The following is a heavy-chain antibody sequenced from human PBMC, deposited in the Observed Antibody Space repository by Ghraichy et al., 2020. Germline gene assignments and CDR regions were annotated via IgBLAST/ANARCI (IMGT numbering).Heavy chain of an antibody. CDR1: VVTVGNNY. CDR2: MYSDGSA. J-gene: IGHJ4*03. Sequence: GGSLRLSCEASVVTVGNNYFTWVRQAPGKGLEWVALMYSDGSAYYIDSVKGRFIISRDRFKNTVYLQMNSLRTDDTAVYYCARNVPVTEWGFWGQGTLVTVSS. CDR3: ARNVPVTEWGF. V-gene: IGHV3-66*01. D-gene: IGHD4-17*01.